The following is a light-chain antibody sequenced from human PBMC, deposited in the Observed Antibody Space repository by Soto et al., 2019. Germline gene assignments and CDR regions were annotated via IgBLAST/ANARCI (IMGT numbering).Light chain of an antibody. Sequence: EIVMTQSPATLSVSPGERATLSCRASQSVTSSLVWYQQKPGQAPRLLIYDASNRATGIPARFSGSGSGTDLTLTISSLAPADFAVYYCQQNSNWPTAITFGKGTRMEIK. CDR1: QSVTSS. V-gene: IGKV3-11*01. CDR3: QQNSNWPTAIT. J-gene: IGKJ5*01. CDR2: DAS.